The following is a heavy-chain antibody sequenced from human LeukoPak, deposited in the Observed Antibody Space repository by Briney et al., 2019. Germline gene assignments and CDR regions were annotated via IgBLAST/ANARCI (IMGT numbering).Heavy chain of an antibody. CDR2: INPNSGGT. D-gene: IGHD5-18*01. CDR1: GYTFTSYG. Sequence: ASVTVSCKASGYTFTSYGISWVRQAPGQGLEWMGWINPNSGGTNYAQKFQGRVTMTRDTSISTANMEHSRLRFDDTAVYYCARDPGSGYSFLYYFDYWGQGTLVTVSS. V-gene: IGHV1-2*02. CDR3: ARDPGSGYSFLYYFDY. J-gene: IGHJ4*02.